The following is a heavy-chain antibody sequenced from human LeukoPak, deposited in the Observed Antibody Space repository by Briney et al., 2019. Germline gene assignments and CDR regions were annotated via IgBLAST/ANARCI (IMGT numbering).Heavy chain of an antibody. Sequence: GESLKISCKGSGYGFTSYWIGWVRQMPGKGLEWMGIIYPGDSDTRYSPSFQGQVTISADKSISTAYLQWSSLKASDTAMYYCARHAALDSSSSDYYYGMDVWGQGTTVTVSS. CDR3: ARHAALDSSSSDYYYGMDV. CDR2: IYPGDSDT. J-gene: IGHJ6*02. D-gene: IGHD6-6*01. V-gene: IGHV5-51*01. CDR1: GYGFTSYW.